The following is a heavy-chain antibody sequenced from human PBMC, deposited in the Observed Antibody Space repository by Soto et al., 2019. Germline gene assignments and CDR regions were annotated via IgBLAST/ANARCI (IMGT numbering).Heavy chain of an antibody. J-gene: IGHJ4*02. CDR2: IYYSGTT. Sequence: SETLSLTCTVSGGSISSDGFYWTWIRQRPGKGLEWIGFIYYSGTTYYNPSLKSRLTISVDTSKNQFSLRLTSATAEDTAVYYCTRGPPGDFWGQGTPVTVSS. CDR3: TRGPPGDF. D-gene: IGHD3-10*01. V-gene: IGHV4-31*03. CDR1: GGSISSDGFY.